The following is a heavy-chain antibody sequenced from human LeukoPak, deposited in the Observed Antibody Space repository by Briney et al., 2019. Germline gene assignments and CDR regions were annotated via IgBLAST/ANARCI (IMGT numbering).Heavy chain of an antibody. J-gene: IGHJ4*02. CDR3: ARDYYGSGSFSGH. CDR2: INPKSGDT. CDR1: GFTFTDYY. V-gene: IGHV1-2*02. Sequence: ASVKVSCKASGFTFTDYYMHWVRQAPGQGLEWMGWINPKSGDTNYAQKFQGRVTMTRDTSISTAYMELSRLTSDDTAVYYCARDYYGSGSFSGHWGQGTLVTVSS. D-gene: IGHD3-10*01.